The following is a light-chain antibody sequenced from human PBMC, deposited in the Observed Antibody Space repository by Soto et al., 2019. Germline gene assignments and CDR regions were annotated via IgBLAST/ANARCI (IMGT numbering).Light chain of an antibody. CDR2: AVS. CDR1: RSDVGGYNY. Sequence: QSALTQPRSVSGSPGQSVTISCTGTRSDVGGYNYVSWYQQHPGKAPRLMIYAVSERPLEVPDRVSGSKSGNTASLTISGLQAEDEADYYCCSYAGSYTFVVFGGGTKLTVL. V-gene: IGLV2-11*01. CDR3: CSYAGSYTFVV. J-gene: IGLJ2*01.